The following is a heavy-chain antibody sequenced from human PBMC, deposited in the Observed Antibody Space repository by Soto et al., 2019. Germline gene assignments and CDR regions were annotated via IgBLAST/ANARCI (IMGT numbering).Heavy chain of an antibody. V-gene: IGHV3-21*01. Sequence: EVQLVESGGGPVKPGGSLRLSCAASGFTFSSYSMNWVRQAPGKGLEWVSSISSSSSYKYYADSVKGRFTISRDNAKNSLYLQMNSLRAEDTAVYYCAREGAATVGWYFDLWGRGTLVTVSS. D-gene: IGHD6-13*01. CDR3: AREGAATVGWYFDL. J-gene: IGHJ2*01. CDR2: ISSSSSYK. CDR1: GFTFSSYS.